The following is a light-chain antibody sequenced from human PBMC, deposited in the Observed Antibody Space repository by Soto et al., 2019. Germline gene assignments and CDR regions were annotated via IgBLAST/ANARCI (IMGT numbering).Light chain of an antibody. CDR1: SSDVGAYNF. J-gene: IGLJ1*01. CDR2: DVS. CDR3: SSYAGSNFYV. V-gene: IGLV2-8*01. Sequence: QSALTQPPSASGSPGQSVTISCIGTSSDVGAYNFVSWYQQHPGKAPKLMIYDVSKRPSGVPDRFSGSKSGNTASLTVSGLQAEDEADYYCSSYAGSNFYVFGTGTKLTVL.